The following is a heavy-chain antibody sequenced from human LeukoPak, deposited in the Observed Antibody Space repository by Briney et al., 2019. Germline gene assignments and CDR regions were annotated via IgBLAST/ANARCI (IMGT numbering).Heavy chain of an antibody. CDR3: AELGITMIGGV. V-gene: IGHV3-48*03. D-gene: IGHD3-10*02. CDR2: ISSSGSTI. Sequence: QAGGSLRLSCTAPGFNFSTYWMTGVRQVPGRGLEWVSYISSSGSTIYYADSVKGRFTISRDNAKNSLYLQMNSLRAEDTAVYYCAELGITMIGGVWGKGTTVTISS. CDR1: GFNFSTYW. J-gene: IGHJ6*04.